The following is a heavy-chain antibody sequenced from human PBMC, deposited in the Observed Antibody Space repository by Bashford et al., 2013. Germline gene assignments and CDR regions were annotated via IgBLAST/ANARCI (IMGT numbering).Heavy chain of an antibody. CDR2: ISAYNGNT. V-gene: IGHV1-18*01. D-gene: IGHD6-19*01. Sequence: WVRQAPGQGLEWMGWISAYNGNTNYAQKLQGRVTMTTDTSTSTAYMELRSLRSDDTAVYYCAREGMIAVADFDYWGQGTLVTVSS. CDR3: AREGMIAVADFDY. J-gene: IGHJ4*02.